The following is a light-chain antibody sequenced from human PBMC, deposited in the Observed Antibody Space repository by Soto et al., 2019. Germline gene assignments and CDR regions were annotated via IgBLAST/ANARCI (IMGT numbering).Light chain of an antibody. V-gene: IGLV2-14*03. CDR3: VSYTSSNTLV. J-gene: IGLJ2*01. Sequence: QSVLTQPASVSGSPGQSITISCTGTNSDVGGYNYVSWYQHQPGKVPKLMFYGVNNRPSGVSHRFSASKSGNTASLIISGLQTEDEADYYCVSYTSSNTLVFGGGTQLTVL. CDR2: GVN. CDR1: NSDVGGYNY.